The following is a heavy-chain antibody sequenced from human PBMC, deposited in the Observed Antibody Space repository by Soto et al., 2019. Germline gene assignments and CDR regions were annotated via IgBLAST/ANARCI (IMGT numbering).Heavy chain of an antibody. V-gene: IGHV3-21*06. D-gene: IGHD3-16*02. J-gene: IGHJ5*02. CDR2: ISSGGNFI. Sequence: GSLILSCVVSGFTFSYYCMNCVRPAPGRGLELVASISSGGNFIYYADSVRGRFTISRDDAENSLYLQMNSLRVEDTATYYCARTIIAFGEVIAPHWFDPWGQGTQVTVSS. CDR1: GFTFSYYC. CDR3: ARTIIAFGEVIAPHWFDP.